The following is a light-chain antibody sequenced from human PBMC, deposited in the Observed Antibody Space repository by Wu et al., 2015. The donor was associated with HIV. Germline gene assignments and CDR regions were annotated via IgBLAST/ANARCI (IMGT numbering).Light chain of an antibody. CDR2: VAS. J-gene: IGKJ4*01. Sequence: EIVLTQSPGTLSLSPGERATLSCRASQNINSYSLAWHQQKPGQAPRLLIYVASSRATGVPDRFSGSGSGTDFTLTISRLEPEDFAVYYCQQYAASPLTFGGGTKVEIK. CDR1: QNINSYS. CDR3: QQYAASPLT. V-gene: IGKV3-20*01.